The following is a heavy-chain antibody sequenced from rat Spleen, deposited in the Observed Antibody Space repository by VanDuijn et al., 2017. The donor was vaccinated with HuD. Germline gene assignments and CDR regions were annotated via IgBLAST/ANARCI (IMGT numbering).Heavy chain of an antibody. Sequence: EVQLVESGGGLVQPGRSMRLSCAASGFTFSNYDMAWVRQAPTKGLEWIASISPSGGSTYYRDSVKGRFTISRDNAKSTLYLQMDSVRSEDTATYFCARHGSGDGAFEYWGQKVMVTVSS. CDR2: ISPSGGST. D-gene: IGHD1-1*01. J-gene: IGHJ2*01. CDR1: GFTFSNYD. CDR3: ARHGSGDGAFEY. V-gene: IGHV5-25*01.